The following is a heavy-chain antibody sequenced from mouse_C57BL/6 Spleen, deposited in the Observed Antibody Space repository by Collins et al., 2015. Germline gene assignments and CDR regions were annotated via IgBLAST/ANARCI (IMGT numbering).Heavy chain of an antibody. Sequence: QVQLQQPGAELVRPGSSVKLSCKASGYTFTSYWMHWVKQRPIQGLEWIGNIDPSDSETHYNQKFKDKATLTVDKSSNTAYMQLSSLTSEDSAVYYCARGGSNLYAMDYWGQGTSVTVSS. V-gene: IGHV1-52*01. D-gene: IGHD1-1*01. CDR1: GYTFTSYW. CDR3: ARGGSNLYAMDY. J-gene: IGHJ4*01. CDR2: IDPSDSET.